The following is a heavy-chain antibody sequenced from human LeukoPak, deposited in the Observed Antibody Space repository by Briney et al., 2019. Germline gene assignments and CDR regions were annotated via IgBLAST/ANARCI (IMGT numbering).Heavy chain of an antibody. CDR2: IYYSGST. CDR3: ARNRYYYGSRNYGVPTWFDP. Sequence: SETLSLTCTVSGGSIRSNSYYWGWIRQPPGKGLEWLGSIYYSGSTYYINPSLKSRVTISVDTSKNQISLKLSSVTAADTAVYYCARNRYYYGSRNYGVPTWFDPWGQGTAVTVSS. D-gene: IGHD3-10*01. CDR1: GGSIRSNSYY. V-gene: IGHV4-39*01. J-gene: IGHJ5*02.